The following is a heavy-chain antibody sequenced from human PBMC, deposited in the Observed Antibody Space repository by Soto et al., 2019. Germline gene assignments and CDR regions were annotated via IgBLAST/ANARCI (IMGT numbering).Heavy chain of an antibody. D-gene: IGHD1-26*01. CDR3: ASTKVGYYYYYGMDV. CDR2: ISAYNGNT. Sequence: QVQLVQSGAEVKKPGASVKVSCKASGYTFTSYGISWVRQAPGQGLEWMGWISAYNGNTNYAQKLQGRVTMTTDTSTSTGNMELRSLRSDDTAVYYCASTKVGYYYYYGMDVWGQGTTVTVSS. V-gene: IGHV1-18*01. CDR1: GYTFTSYG. J-gene: IGHJ6*02.